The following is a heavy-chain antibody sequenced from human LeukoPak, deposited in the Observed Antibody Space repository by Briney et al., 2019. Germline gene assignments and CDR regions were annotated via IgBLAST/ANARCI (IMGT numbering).Heavy chain of an antibody. CDR3: ARHRLLGCSSTSCPPDWYLDY. D-gene: IGHD2-2*01. CDR1: GGSISSYY. J-gene: IGHJ4*02. CDR2: IYYSGST. Sequence: SETPSLTCTVSGGSISSYYWSWIRQPPGKGLEWIGYIYYSGSTNYNPSLKSRVTISVDTSKNQFSLKLSSVTAADTAVYYCARHRLLGCSSTSCPPDWYLDYWGQGTLVTVSS. V-gene: IGHV4-59*08.